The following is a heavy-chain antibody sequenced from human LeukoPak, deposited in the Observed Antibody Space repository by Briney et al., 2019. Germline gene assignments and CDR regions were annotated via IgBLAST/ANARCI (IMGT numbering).Heavy chain of an antibody. CDR2: INPSGGST. CDR3: ASLVGATYTPY. D-gene: IGHD1-26*01. CDR1: GYTFTSYY. J-gene: IGHJ4*02. Sequence: ASVKVSCKASGYTFTSYYMHWVRQAPGQGLEWMGIINPSGGSTSYAQKFQGRVTMTRDTSTSTVYMELSSLRSEDTAVCYCASLVGATYTPYWGQGTLVTVSS. V-gene: IGHV1-46*01.